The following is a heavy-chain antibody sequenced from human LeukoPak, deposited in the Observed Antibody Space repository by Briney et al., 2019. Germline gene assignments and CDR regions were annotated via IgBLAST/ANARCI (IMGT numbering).Heavy chain of an antibody. J-gene: IGHJ4*02. CDR3: AKGGVAVTDY. Sequence: GGSLRLSCTTSGLTFSTSGFNWVRQAPGKGLEWVASIGPTGFDRYHADSIKGRFTISRDNANNFLYPQMDSLRAEDTAVYYCAKGGVAVTDYWGQGTLVTVSS. D-gene: IGHD6-19*01. CDR2: IGPTGFDR. V-gene: IGHV3-21*06. CDR1: GLTFSTSG.